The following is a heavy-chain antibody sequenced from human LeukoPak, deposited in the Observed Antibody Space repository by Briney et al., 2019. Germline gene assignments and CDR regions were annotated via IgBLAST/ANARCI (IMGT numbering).Heavy chain of an antibody. V-gene: IGHV4-34*01. CDR1: GGSFSGYY. D-gene: IGHD1-26*01. CDR2: INHSGST. CDR3: ARDQSRKWELLSGWWFDP. J-gene: IGHJ5*02. Sequence: SETLSLTCAVYGGSFSGYYWSWIRQPPGKGLEWIGEINHSGSTNYNPSLKSRVTISVDTSKNQFSLKLSSVTAADTAVYYCARDQSRKWELLSGWWFDPWGQGTLVTVSS.